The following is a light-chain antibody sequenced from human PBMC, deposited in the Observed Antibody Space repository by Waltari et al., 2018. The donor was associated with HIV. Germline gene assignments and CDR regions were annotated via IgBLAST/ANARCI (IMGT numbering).Light chain of an antibody. CDR1: SSNLANNY. J-gene: IGLJ1*01. V-gene: IGLV1-51*01. CDR2: DNN. CDR3: GTWDSSLSAEV. Sequence: QSVLTQPPSVSAAPGQKVTISCSGSSSNLANNYVSWYQQRPGTAPKLLIYDNNKRPSGIPDRFSGSKSGTAATLGITGLQTGDEADYYCGTWDSSLSAEVFGTGTKVTVL.